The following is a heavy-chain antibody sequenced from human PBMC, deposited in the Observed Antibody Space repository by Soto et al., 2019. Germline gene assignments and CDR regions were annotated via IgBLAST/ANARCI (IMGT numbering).Heavy chain of an antibody. CDR2: VFHSGTA. J-gene: IGHJ4*02. CDR1: GFSINSGGF. CDR3: ARDPHYYYNNRDYVGY. Sequence: PSETLSLTCAVSGFSINSGGFWGWIRQPPGKGLEWIGSVFHSGTAYYNPSLKSRVIISVDTSKNQFSLDLGSVTAADTAVYFCARDPHYYYNNRDYVGYWGRGILVTVSS. D-gene: IGHD3-10*01. V-gene: IGHV4-38-2*02.